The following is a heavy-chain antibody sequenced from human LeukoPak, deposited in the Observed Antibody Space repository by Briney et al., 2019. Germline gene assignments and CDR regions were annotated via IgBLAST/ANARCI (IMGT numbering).Heavy chain of an antibody. CDR3: AKDATYSSGWTDY. D-gene: IGHD6-19*01. CDR1: GFTFGDYC. V-gene: IGHV3-9*01. J-gene: IGHJ4*02. Sequence: PGGALKLSLAAPGFTFGDYCMPRVRQAPGKGPEWVSGISWNSGSIGYADSVKGRFTISRDNAKNSLYLQMNSLRVEDTALYYCAKDATYSSGWTDYWGQGTLVTVSS. CDR2: ISWNSGSI.